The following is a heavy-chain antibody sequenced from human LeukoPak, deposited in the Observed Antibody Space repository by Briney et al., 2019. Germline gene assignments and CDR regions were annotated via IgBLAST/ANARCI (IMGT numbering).Heavy chain of an antibody. CDR1: GNYW. Sequence: GGSLRLSCAASGNYWMHWVRQAPGKGPVWVSHINSDGSWTSYADSVKGRFTISRDNSKNTLFLQMNSLRAEDTAVYYCAKDGGLWVSAHWGDSWGRGTLVTVSS. V-gene: IGHV3-74*01. J-gene: IGHJ4*02. D-gene: IGHD7-27*01. CDR3: AKDGGLWVSAHWGDS. CDR2: INSDGSWT.